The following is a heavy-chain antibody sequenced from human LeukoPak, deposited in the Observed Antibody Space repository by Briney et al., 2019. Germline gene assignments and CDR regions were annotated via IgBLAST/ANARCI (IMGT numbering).Heavy chain of an antibody. J-gene: IGHJ5*02. CDR2: IYTSGST. CDR1: GGSISSYY. Sequence: PSETLSLTCTVSGGSISSYYWSWIRRPAGKGLEWIGRIYTSGSTNYNPSLKSRVTMSVDTSKNQFSLKLSSVTAADTAVYYCARDCSGGSCYSWFDPWGQGTLVTVSS. D-gene: IGHD2-15*01. CDR3: ARDCSGGSCYSWFDP. V-gene: IGHV4-4*07.